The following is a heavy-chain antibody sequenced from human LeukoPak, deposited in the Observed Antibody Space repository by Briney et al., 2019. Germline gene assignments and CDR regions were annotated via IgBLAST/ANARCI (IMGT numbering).Heavy chain of an antibody. V-gene: IGHV7-4-1*02. Sequence: ASVKVSCKASGYTFAGYYMHWVRQAPGQGLEWMGWINTNTGNPTYAQGFTGRFVFSLDTSVSTAYLQISSLKAEDTAVYYCARDGYDFWSGYYQDAFDIWGQGTMVTVSS. CDR1: GYTFAGYY. CDR2: INTNTGNP. J-gene: IGHJ3*02. D-gene: IGHD3-3*01. CDR3: ARDGYDFWSGYYQDAFDI.